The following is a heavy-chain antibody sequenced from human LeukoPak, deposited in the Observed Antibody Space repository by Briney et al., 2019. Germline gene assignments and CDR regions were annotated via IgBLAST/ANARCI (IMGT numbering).Heavy chain of an antibody. CDR1: GFTFSTYN. V-gene: IGHV3-48*02. Sequence: GGSLRLSCVASGFTFSTYNMNWVRQAPGQGREWVSHISSDSSTIYYADSVKGRFTISRDNAKNSLCLQMNSLRNEDTAVYYCARDRCSSGSCYFDYGGQGTLVTVSS. J-gene: IGHJ4*02. CDR2: ISSDSSTI. CDR3: ARDRCSSGSCYFDY. D-gene: IGHD2-15*01.